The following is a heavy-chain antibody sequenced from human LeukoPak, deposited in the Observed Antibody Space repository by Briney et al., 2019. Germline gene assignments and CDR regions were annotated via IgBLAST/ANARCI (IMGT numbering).Heavy chain of an antibody. CDR1: GFTFSSYA. D-gene: IGHD1-26*01. Sequence: GGSLRLSCAASGFTFSSYAMHWVRQAPGKGLKWVAVISYDGSNKYYADSVKGRFTISRDNSKNTLYLQMNSLRAEDTAVYYCARDGGATTPAADYWGQGTLVTVSS. CDR3: ARDGGATTPAADY. J-gene: IGHJ4*02. CDR2: ISYDGSNK. V-gene: IGHV3-30*04.